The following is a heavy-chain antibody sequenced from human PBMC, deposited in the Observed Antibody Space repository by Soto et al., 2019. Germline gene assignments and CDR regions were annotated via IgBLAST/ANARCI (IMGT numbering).Heavy chain of an antibody. D-gene: IGHD3-10*01. CDR3: ARWGITMVRGVITPGPYYGMDV. V-gene: IGHV4-31*03. CDR1: GGSISSGGYY. Sequence: QVQLQESGPGLVKPSQTLSLTCTVSGGSISSGGYYWSWIRQHPGKGLEWIGYIYYSGSTYYNPSRKSRVTISVDTSKNQCSLKLSSVTAADTAVYYCARWGITMVRGVITPGPYYGMDVWGQGTTVTVSS. J-gene: IGHJ6*02. CDR2: IYYSGST.